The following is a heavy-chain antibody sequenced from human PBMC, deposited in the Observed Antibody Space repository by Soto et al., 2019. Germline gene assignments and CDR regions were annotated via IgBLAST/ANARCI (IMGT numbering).Heavy chain of an antibody. CDR2: IYYSGST. J-gene: IGHJ4*02. Sequence: KTSETLSLTCTVSGGSISSYYLSWIRQPPGKGLEWIGYIYYSGSTNYNPSLKSRVTISVDTSKNQFSLKLSSVTAADTAVYYCARELLSLNYFDYWGQGTLVTVYS. V-gene: IGHV4-59*01. CDR3: ARELLSLNYFDY. CDR1: GGSISSYY. D-gene: IGHD2-15*01.